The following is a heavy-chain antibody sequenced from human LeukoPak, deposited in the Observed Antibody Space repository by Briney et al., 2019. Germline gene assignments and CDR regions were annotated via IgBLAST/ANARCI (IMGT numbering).Heavy chain of an antibody. CDR2: IYYSGST. CDR3: AKGLFSAYDKYLDS. D-gene: IGHD5-12*01. J-gene: IGHJ4*02. CDR1: GGSISSYY. V-gene: IGHV4-59*01. Sequence: SETLSLTCTVSGGSISSYYWSWIRQPPGKGLEWIGYIYYSGSTNYNPSLKSRVTISVDTSKNQFSLKLSSVTAADTAIYYCAKGLFSAYDKYLDSWGQGTLVTVSS.